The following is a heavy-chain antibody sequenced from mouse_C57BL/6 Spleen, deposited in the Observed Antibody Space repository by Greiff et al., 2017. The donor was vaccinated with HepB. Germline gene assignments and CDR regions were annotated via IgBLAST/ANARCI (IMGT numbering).Heavy chain of an antibody. CDR3: ARRGSSNYYAMDY. V-gene: IGHV1-69*01. CDR2: IDPSDSYT. D-gene: IGHD2-5*01. Sequence: VKLQQPGAELVMPGASVKLSCKASGYTFTSYWMHWVKQRPGQGLEWIGEIDPSDSYTNYSQKFKGKSTLTVDKSSSTAYMQLSSLTSEDSAVYYCARRGSSNYYAMDYWGQGTSVTVSS. CDR1: GYTFTSYW. J-gene: IGHJ4*01.